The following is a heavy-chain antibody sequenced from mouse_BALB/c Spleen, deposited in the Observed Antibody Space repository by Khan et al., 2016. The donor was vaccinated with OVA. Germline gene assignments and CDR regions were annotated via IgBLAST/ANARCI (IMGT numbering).Heavy chain of an antibody. Sequence: QVQLKESGAVLARPGASVKMSCKASGYTFTSNTMHWVKQRPGQGLEWIGYINPRSSYTNYNQNFKDKATLTADRSSSTAYMQLSSLTSEDSAVYYCARRTTGYAMDYWGQGTSVTVSS. D-gene: IGHD2-14*01. V-gene: IGHV1-4*01. CDR3: ARRTTGYAMDY. CDR1: GYTFTSNT. J-gene: IGHJ4*01. CDR2: INPRSSYT.